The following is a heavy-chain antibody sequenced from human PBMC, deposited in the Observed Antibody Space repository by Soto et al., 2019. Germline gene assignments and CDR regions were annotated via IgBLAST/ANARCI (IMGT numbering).Heavy chain of an antibody. CDR1: GGSFSGYY. D-gene: IGHD1-7*01. J-gene: IGHJ4*02. CDR2: INHSGST. CDR3: ARGGYRAGTTGPPYFDY. Sequence: SETLSLTCAVYGGSFSGYYWSWIRQPPGKGLEWIGEINHSGSTNYNPSLKSRVTISVDTSKNQFSLKLSSVTAADTAVYYCARGGYRAGTTGPPYFDYWGQGTLVTVSS. V-gene: IGHV4-34*01.